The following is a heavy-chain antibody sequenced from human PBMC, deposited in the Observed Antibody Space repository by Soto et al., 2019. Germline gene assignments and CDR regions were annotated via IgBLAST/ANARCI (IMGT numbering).Heavy chain of an antibody. J-gene: IGHJ4*02. Sequence: QVQLQESGPGLLTPSETLSLTCAVSGDSISSANWWTWVRQPPGKGLEWIGEIYHTGTTNYNPSLXGXVXIXXDKSNNQFSLRLSSVTAADTAIYYCARSYSNWLSYWGQGTLVAVSS. D-gene: IGHD4-4*01. CDR1: GDSISSANW. V-gene: IGHV4-4*02. CDR3: ARSYSNWLSY. CDR2: IYHTGTT.